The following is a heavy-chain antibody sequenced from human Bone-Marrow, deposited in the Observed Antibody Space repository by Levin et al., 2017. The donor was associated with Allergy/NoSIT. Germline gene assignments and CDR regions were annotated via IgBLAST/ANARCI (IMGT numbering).Heavy chain of an antibody. Sequence: SCAVYGGSFSGYYWSWIRQPPGKGLEWIGEINHSGSTNYNPSLKSRVTISVDTSKNQFSLKLSSVTAADTAVYYCARGVYYYDSSGRGWFDPWGQGTLVTVSS. CDR1: GGSFSGYY. D-gene: IGHD3-22*01. CDR3: ARGVYYYDSSGRGWFDP. CDR2: INHSGST. J-gene: IGHJ5*02. V-gene: IGHV4-34*01.